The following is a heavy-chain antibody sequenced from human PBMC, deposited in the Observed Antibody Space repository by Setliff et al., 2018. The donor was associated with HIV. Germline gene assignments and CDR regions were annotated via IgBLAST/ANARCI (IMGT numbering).Heavy chain of an antibody. J-gene: IGHJ4*02. CDR2: IYHTGKT. Sequence: PSETLSLTCSVSGGSITTDGYYWSCIRHHPRKGLEWIGYIYHTGKTNYNPSLASRLVMSLDAPKNQFSLKLNSMTAADTAMYYCAGGRYFRDISDSRFDFWGQGKLVTVSS. D-gene: IGHD2-21*02. V-gene: IGHV4-31*03. CDR1: GGSITTDGYY. CDR3: AGGRYFRDISDSRFDF.